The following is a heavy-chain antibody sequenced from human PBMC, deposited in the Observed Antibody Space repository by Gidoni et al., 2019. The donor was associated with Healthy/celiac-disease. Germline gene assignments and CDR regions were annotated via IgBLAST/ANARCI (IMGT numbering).Heavy chain of an antibody. CDR2: FDPVDGET. Sequence: QVQLVQSGAEVKKPGASVKVSCKVSGYTLTEFSMHWVRQAPGKGLEWMGGFDPVDGETIYAQKFQGRGTMTEDTSTDTAYMELSSLRSEDTAVYYCATGDSGYDPLDYWGQGTLVTVSS. CDR3: ATGDSGYDPLDY. CDR1: GYTLTEFS. J-gene: IGHJ4*02. D-gene: IGHD5-12*01. V-gene: IGHV1-24*01.